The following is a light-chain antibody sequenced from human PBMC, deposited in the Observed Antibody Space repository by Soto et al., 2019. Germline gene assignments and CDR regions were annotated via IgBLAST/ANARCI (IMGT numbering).Light chain of an antibody. J-gene: IGKJ3*01. CDR1: QDISDY. CDR2: TAS. V-gene: IGKV1-27*01. Sequence: DIQMTQSPSSLSASVGDRVTITCRASQDISDYLVWYQQKPGKVPKLLIYTASTLQSGVPSRFSGSGSGTDFTLTISSLQPQDAATYYCQKDNSAPFYFSPGTKVHIK. CDR3: QKDNSAPFY.